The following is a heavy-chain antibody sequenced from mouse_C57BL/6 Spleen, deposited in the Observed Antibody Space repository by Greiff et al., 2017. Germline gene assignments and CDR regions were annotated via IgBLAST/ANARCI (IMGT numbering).Heavy chain of an antibody. CDR2: ISSGSSTI. CDR1: GFTFSDYG. D-gene: IGHD1-1*01. V-gene: IGHV5-17*01. Sequence: DVMLVESGGGLVKPGGSLKLSCAASGFTFSDYGMHWVRQAPEKGLEWVAYISSGSSTIYYADTVKGRFTISRDNAKNTLFLQMTSLRSEDTAMYYCARDDGTSYWYFDVWGTGTTVTVSS. J-gene: IGHJ1*03. CDR3: ARDDGTSYWYFDV.